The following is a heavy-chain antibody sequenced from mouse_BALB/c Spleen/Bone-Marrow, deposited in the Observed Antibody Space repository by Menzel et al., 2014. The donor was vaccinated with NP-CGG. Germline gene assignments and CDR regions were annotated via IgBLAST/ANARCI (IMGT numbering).Heavy chain of an antibody. CDR3: TRGGNWDDFDY. D-gene: IGHD4-1*01. CDR1: GFTFSSFG. CDR2: ISSGSSTI. J-gene: IGHJ2*01. V-gene: IGHV5-17*02. Sequence: EVKVVESGGGLVQPGGSRKLSCAASGFTFSSFGMHWVRRAPEKGLEWVAYISSGSSTIFYADTVKGRFTVSRDNPKNTPFLQMTSLRSEDTAMYYCTRGGNWDDFDYWGQGTTLTVSS.